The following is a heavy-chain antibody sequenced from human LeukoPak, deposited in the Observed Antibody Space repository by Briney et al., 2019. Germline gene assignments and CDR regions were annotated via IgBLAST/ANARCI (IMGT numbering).Heavy chain of an antibody. CDR1: GFSFRNAR. Sequence: GGSLRLSCAASGFSFRNARMSWVCQAPGKGLEWAGSIKSKTDGGTTDYAAPVKGRFTISRDDSKNTLYLQMNSLKTEDTAVYYCTTVWNCGGDCSDAFDIWGQGTMVTVSS. D-gene: IGHD2-21*02. J-gene: IGHJ3*02. CDR2: IKSKTDGGTT. V-gene: IGHV3-15*01. CDR3: TTVWNCGGDCSDAFDI.